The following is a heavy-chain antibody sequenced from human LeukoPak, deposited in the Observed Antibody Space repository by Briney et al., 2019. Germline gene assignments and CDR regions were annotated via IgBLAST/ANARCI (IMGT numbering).Heavy chain of an antibody. CDR1: GGSISSGGHS. J-gene: IGHJ4*02. V-gene: IGHV4-30-2*01. D-gene: IGHD3-9*01. Sequence: SETLSLTCAVSGGSISSGGHSWSWIRQPPGKGLEWIGYIYHSGSTYYNPSLKSRVTISVDRSKNQFSLKLSSVTAADTAVYYCARATAYYDILTGYSPPYYFDYWGQGTLVTVSS. CDR2: IYHSGST. CDR3: ARATAYYDILTGYSPPYYFDY.